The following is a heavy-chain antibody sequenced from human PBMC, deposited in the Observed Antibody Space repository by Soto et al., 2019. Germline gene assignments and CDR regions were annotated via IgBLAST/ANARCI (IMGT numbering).Heavy chain of an antibody. D-gene: IGHD3-22*01. CDR1: GGSISSGDYY. CDR3: AGPTYYYDSSGPPDAMDV. J-gene: IGHJ6*02. CDR2: IYYSGST. V-gene: IGHV4-30-4*01. Sequence: LSLTCTVSGGSISSGDYYWSWIRQPPGKGLEWIGYIYYSGSTYYNPSLKSRVTISVDTSKNQFSLKLSSVTAADTAVYYCAGPTYYYDSSGPPDAMDVWGQGTTV.